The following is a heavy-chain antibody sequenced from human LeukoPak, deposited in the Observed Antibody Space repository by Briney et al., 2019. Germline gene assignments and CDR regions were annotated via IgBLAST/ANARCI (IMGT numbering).Heavy chain of an antibody. CDR2: INHSGST. V-gene: IGHV4-34*01. CDR3: ARGQPFFPPRG. J-gene: IGHJ4*02. CDR1: GGSFSGYY. D-gene: IGHD3-3*02. Sequence: SETLSLTCAVYGGSFSGYYWSWIRQPPGKGLEWIGEINHSGSTNYNPSLKSRVTISVDTSKNQFSLKLSSVTAADTAVYYCARGQPFFPPRGWGQGTLVTVSS.